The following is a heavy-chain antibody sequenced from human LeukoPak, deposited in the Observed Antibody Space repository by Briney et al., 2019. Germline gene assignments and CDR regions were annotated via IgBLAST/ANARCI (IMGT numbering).Heavy chain of an antibody. CDR3: ARLRYDSSGYFLDAFDI. CDR2: IYYSGST. D-gene: IGHD3-22*01. J-gene: IGHJ3*02. CDR1: GGSISSSSYY. Sequence: SETLSLTCTVSGGSISSSSYYWGWIRQPPGKGLEWIGSIYYSGSTYYNPSLKSRVTISVDTSKNQFSLKLSSVTAADTAVYYCARLRYDSSGYFLDAFDIWGQGTMVTVSS. V-gene: IGHV4-39*01.